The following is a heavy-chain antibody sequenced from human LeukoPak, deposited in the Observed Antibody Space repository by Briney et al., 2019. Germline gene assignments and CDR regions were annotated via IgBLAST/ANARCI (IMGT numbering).Heavy chain of an antibody. Sequence: PWGSLTLSCEASGFTFSSYRMYWVRQAPGKGLVWVSRISTDGSSTSYADSVKGRFTISRDNAKNTLYLQMNSLRAEDTAVYYCAYSGSSHFDYWGQGTLVTVSS. D-gene: IGHD1-26*01. J-gene: IGHJ4*02. CDR3: AYSGSSHFDY. CDR1: GFTFSSYR. V-gene: IGHV3-74*01. CDR2: ISTDGSST.